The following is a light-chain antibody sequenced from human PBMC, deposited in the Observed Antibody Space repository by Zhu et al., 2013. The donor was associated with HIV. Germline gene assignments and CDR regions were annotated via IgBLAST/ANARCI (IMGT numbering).Light chain of an antibody. CDR1: NIGAGFD. V-gene: IGLV1-40*01. Sequence: QSVLTQPPSVSGAPGQTVTISCTNIGAGFDVHWYQQLPGAAPKLLIYDNNNRPSRVPDRFSGSKSGTSASLAITGLQAEDEADYYCQSYDSSLSGSKVFGGGTKLTVL. J-gene: IGLJ3*02. CDR3: QSYDSSLSGSKV. CDR2: DNN.